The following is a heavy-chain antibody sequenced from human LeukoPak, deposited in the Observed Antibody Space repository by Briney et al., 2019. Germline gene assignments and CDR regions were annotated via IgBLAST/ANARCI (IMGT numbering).Heavy chain of an antibody. J-gene: IGHJ4*02. D-gene: IGHD3-10*01. Sequence: SETLSLTCTVSGGSISSSSYYWGWIRQPPGKGLEWIGSIYYSGSTYYNPSLKSRVTISVDTSKNQFSLKLSSVTAADTAVYYCARVPPKTLVRGVIWVFDYWGQGTLVTVSS. CDR2: IYYSGST. CDR1: GGSISSSSYY. CDR3: ARVPPKTLVRGVIWVFDY. V-gene: IGHV4-39*01.